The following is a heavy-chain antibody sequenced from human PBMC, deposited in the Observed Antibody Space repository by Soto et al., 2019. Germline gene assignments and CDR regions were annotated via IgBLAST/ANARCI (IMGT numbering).Heavy chain of an antibody. V-gene: IGHV4-31*03. CDR3: ARGGSYNFWSGASDY. Sequence: QVQLQESGPGLVKPSQTLSLTCTVSGASISSGGYYWTWIRQHPGKGLEWIGYIYSSGSTYYNPSLNSRLAISMDTSKNQFSVKMTSVTAADTAVYYCARGGSYNFWSGASDYWGQGILVTVSS. CDR2: IYSSGST. D-gene: IGHD3-3*01. CDR1: GASISSGGYY. J-gene: IGHJ4*02.